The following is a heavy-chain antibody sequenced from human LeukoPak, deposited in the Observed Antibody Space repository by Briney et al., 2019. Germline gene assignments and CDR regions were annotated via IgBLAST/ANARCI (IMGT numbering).Heavy chain of an antibody. D-gene: IGHD2-15*01. J-gene: IGHJ4*02. CDR3: ARDVDPYCNLGSCYDY. Sequence: ASVKASCRASGYTFIDKYIHGVRQAPGQEREWMGWISPESGETRYAQKLKSRVTMTRDTSITTAYMDRSRLRSDDTPVYYCARDVDPYCNLGSCYDYWGQGTLVTVSS. V-gene: IGHV1-2*02. CDR2: ISPESGET. CDR1: GYTFIDKY.